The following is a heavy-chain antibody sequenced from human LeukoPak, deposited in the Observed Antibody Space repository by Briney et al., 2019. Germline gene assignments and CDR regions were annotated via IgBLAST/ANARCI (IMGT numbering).Heavy chain of an antibody. CDR2: ISSSGSTI. CDR1: GFTLSDYY. Sequence: GGSLRLSCAASGFTLSDYYMSWIRQAPGKGLEWVSYISSSGSTIYYADSVKGRFTISRDNAKKSLYLQMSSLRAEDTAVYYCATVFRVEGATGSDYWGQGTLVTVSS. D-gene: IGHD2-15*01. V-gene: IGHV3-11*04. J-gene: IGHJ4*02. CDR3: ATVFRVEGATGSDY.